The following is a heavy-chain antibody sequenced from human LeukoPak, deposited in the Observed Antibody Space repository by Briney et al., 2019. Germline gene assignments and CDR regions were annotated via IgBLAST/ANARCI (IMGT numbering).Heavy chain of an antibody. V-gene: IGHV1-2*02. D-gene: IGHD6-19*01. CDR1: GDAFSGYF. CDR3: AREDESGWRRFDY. CDR2: INANSGVT. J-gene: IGHJ4*02. Sequence: ASVKVSCKASGDAFSGYFIHWVRQAPGQGLEWMGNINANSGVTNYAQKFQGRVTMTRDTSISTAYMELNNLRSDDMAVYFCAREDESGWRRFDYWGQGTLVTVSS.